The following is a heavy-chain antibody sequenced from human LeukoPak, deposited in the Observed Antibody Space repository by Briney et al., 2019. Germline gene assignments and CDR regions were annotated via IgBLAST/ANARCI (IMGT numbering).Heavy chain of an antibody. CDR3: AYRQLYAFDI. D-gene: IGHD2-2*01. Sequence: ASVKVSCKASGYTFTSYGISWVRQAPGQGLEWMGGIIPIFGTANYAQKFQGRVTITTDESTSTAYMELSSLRSEDTAVYYCAYRQLYAFDIWGQGTMVTVSS. V-gene: IGHV1-69*05. J-gene: IGHJ3*02. CDR2: IIPIFGTA. CDR1: GYTFTSYG.